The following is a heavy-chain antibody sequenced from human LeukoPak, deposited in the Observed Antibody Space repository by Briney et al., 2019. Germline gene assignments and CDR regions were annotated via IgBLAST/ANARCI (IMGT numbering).Heavy chain of an antibody. V-gene: IGHV3-7*01. CDR2: IKQNGSEK. Sequence: GGSLRLSCAASGFTFSSYWMSWVRQAPGKGLEWVGNIKQNGSEKYYVDSVKGRFTISRDNTQKSLYLQMNRLRAEDTAVYYCARFGGYCSSNCCYPYYFDYWCQGKLVTVSS. D-gene: IGHD2-2*01. CDR3: ARFGGYCSSNCCYPYYFDY. J-gene: IGHJ4*02. CDR1: GFTFSSYW.